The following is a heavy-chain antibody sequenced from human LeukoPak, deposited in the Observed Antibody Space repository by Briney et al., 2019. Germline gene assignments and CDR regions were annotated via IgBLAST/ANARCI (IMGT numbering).Heavy chain of an antibody. D-gene: IGHD5-18*01. J-gene: IGHJ4*02. CDR2: MNPNSGNT. Sequence: ASVKVSCTASGYTFTSYDINWVRQAPGQGLEWMGWMNPNSGNTGYAQKFQGRVTMTRNTSISTAYMELSSLRSDDTAVYYCARTSFDTAMAKFDYWGQGTLVTVSS. CDR3: ARTSFDTAMAKFDY. CDR1: GYTFTSYD. V-gene: IGHV1-8*01.